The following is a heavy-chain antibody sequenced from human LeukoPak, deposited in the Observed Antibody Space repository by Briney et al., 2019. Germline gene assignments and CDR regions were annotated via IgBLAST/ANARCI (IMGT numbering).Heavy chain of an antibody. J-gene: IGHJ3*02. CDR1: GYTFTSYY. Sequence: ASVKVSCKASGYTFTSYYMHWVRQAPGQGLEWMGIINPSGGSTSYAQKFQGRVTMTRDTSTSTVYMELSSLRSEDTAVYYRARDQTVEAFDIWGQGTMVTVSS. CDR2: INPSGGST. V-gene: IGHV1-46*01. D-gene: IGHD1-14*01. CDR3: ARDQTVEAFDI.